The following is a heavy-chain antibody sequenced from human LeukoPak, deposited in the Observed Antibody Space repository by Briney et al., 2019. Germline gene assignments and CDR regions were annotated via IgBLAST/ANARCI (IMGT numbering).Heavy chain of an antibody. Sequence: PGGSLRLSCAAFGFIFSSDDMHWVRQAPGKGLEWVAGIQSNGRNKYYVDSVKGRFAISRDNSKSTLYLQVNSLRVEDTALYYCARESEGGTGTSCPDYWGQGTLVTVSS. CDR1: GFIFSSDD. D-gene: IGHD2-2*01. V-gene: IGHV3-33*05. CDR3: ARESEGGTGTSCPDY. J-gene: IGHJ4*02. CDR2: IQSNGRNK.